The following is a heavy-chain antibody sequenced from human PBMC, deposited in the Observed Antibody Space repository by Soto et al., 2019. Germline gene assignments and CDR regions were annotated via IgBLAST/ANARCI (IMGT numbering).Heavy chain of an antibody. Sequence: GASVKISCKASGYSFTDYHIHWVRQAPGQGLEWLGRINPKSGGTSTAQKFQGWVTMTTDTSISTASMELTRLTSDDTAIYYCARGDSTDCSNGVCSFFYNHDMDVWGQGTTVTVSS. V-gene: IGHV1-2*04. CDR1: GYSFTDYH. CDR3: ARGDSTDCSNGVCSFFYNHDMDV. D-gene: IGHD2-8*01. J-gene: IGHJ6*02. CDR2: INPKSGGT.